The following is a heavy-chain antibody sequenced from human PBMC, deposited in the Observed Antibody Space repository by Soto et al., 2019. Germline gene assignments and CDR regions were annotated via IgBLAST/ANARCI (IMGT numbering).Heavy chain of an antibody. Sequence: QVQLQESGPGLVKPSETLSLTCAVSGDSISSYYCMWNRQPPGKGLESIGYLYYGRSANYNPSLKSRVTLSVDTSTNQGSLTLSSMTAEDTAVYYCALRSMAVVPEYWGQGTLVTVSS. V-gene: IGHV4-59*01. CDR1: GDSISSYY. CDR3: ALRSMAVVPEY. J-gene: IGHJ4*02. D-gene: IGHD3-22*01. CDR2: LYYGRSA.